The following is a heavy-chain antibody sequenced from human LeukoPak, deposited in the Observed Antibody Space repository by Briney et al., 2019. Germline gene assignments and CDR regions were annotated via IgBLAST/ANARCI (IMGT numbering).Heavy chain of an antibody. CDR2: INAGNGNT. CDR1: GYTFTSYA. V-gene: IGHV1-3*01. CDR3: ANWYYDILTGYLHPPNY. D-gene: IGHD3-9*01. Sequence: ASVKVSCKASGYTFTSYAMHWVRQAPGQRLEWMGWINAGNGNTKYSQKFQGRVTITRDTSASTAYMELSSLRSEDTAVYYCANWYYDILTGYLHPPNYWGQGTLVTVSS. J-gene: IGHJ4*02.